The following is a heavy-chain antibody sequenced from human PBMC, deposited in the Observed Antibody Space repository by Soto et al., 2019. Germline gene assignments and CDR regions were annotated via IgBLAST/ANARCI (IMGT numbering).Heavy chain of an antibody. J-gene: IGHJ4*02. D-gene: IGHD6-13*01. CDR3: ARGLSIAAAGPGY. CDR2: INAGNGNT. V-gene: IGHV1-3*01. CDR1: GYTFTSYA. Sequence: GASVKVSCKASGYTFTSYAMHWVRQAPGQRLEWMGWINAGNGNTKYSQKFQGRVTITRDTSASTAYMELSSLRSEDTAVYYCARGLSIAAAGPGYWGQGTLVTVSS.